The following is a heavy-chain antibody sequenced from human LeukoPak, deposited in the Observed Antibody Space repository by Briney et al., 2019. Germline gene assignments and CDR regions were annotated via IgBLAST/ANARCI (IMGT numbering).Heavy chain of an antibody. V-gene: IGHV4-34*01. CDR3: AREHPEDWGYWYFDL. J-gene: IGHJ2*01. Sequence: SETLSLTCAVYGGPFSGYYWSWIRQPPGKGLEWIGEINHSGSTNYNPSLKSRVTISVDTSKNQFSLKLSSVTAADTAVYYCAREHPEDWGYWYFDLWGRGTLVTVSS. D-gene: IGHD3/OR15-3a*01. CDR1: GGPFSGYY. CDR2: INHSGST.